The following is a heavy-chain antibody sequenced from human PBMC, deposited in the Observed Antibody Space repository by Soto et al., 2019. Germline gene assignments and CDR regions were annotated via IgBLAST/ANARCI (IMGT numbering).Heavy chain of an antibody. CDR2: IKSKTDGGTT. V-gene: IGHV3-15*01. Sequence: GGSLRLSCAASGFTFSNAWMSWVRQAPGKGLEWVGRIKSKTDGGTTDYAAPVKGRFTISRDDSKNTLYLQMNSLKTEDTAVYYCTTDIVVVPAATEMDVWGKGTTVTVSS. J-gene: IGHJ6*04. CDR1: GFTFSNAW. D-gene: IGHD2-2*01. CDR3: TTDIVVVPAATEMDV.